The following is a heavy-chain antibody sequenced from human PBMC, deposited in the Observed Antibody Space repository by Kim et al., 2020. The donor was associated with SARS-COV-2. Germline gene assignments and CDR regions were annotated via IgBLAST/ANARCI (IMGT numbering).Heavy chain of an antibody. Sequence: SETLSLTCTVSGGSISSGGYYWSWIRQHPGKGLEWIGYIYYSGSTYYNPSLKSRVTISVDTSKNQFSLKLSSVTAADTAVYYCARDPGGNFDYWGQGTLVTVSS. D-gene: IGHD3-10*01. CDR2: IYYSGST. J-gene: IGHJ4*02. CDR1: GGSISSGGYY. CDR3: ARDPGGNFDY. V-gene: IGHV4-31*03.